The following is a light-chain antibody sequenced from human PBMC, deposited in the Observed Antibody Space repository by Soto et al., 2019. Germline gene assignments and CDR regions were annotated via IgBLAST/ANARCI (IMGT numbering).Light chain of an antibody. CDR1: SSNIGAGYD. CDR3: QSYDSSLSVVV. Sequence: QSVLTQPPSVSGAPGQRVTISCTGSSSNIGAGYDVHWYQQFPGTAPKLLIYGNSNRPSGVPDRFSGPKSGTSASLAITGLQAEDEADYYCQSYDSSLSVVVFGGGTKLTVL. CDR2: GNS. V-gene: IGLV1-40*01. J-gene: IGLJ2*01.